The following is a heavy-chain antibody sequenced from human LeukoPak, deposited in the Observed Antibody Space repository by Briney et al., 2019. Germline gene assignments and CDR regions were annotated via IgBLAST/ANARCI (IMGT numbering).Heavy chain of an antibody. J-gene: IGHJ4*02. CDR2: IKQDGSEK. D-gene: IGHD3-22*01. V-gene: IGHV3-7*01. CDR3: ARDPSGYYYAPTEPYYFDY. CDR1: GFTFSSYW. Sequence: PGGSLRLSCAASGFTFSSYWMSWVRQAPGKGLEWVANIKQDGSEKYYVDSVKGRFTISRDNAKNSLYLQMNSLRAEDTAVYYCARDPSGYYYAPTEPYYFDYWGQGTLVTVSS.